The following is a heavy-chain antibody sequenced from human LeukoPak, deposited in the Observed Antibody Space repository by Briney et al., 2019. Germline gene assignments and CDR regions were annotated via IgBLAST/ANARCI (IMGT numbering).Heavy chain of an antibody. D-gene: IGHD5-18*01. CDR3: ARDLSGVAGYTYGRGIDY. V-gene: IGHV3-7*01. J-gene: IGHJ4*02. CDR2: IKKDGSEK. Sequence: GGSLRLSCAASGFTFSSYWMSWVRQAPGKGREWVANIKKDGSEKYYVDSVKGRFTISRDNAKTSLYLQMNSLRAEDTAVYYCARDLSGVAGYTYGRGIDYWGQGTLVTVSS. CDR1: GFTFSSYW.